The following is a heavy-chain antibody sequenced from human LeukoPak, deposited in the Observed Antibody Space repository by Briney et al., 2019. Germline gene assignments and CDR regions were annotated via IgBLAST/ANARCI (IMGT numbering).Heavy chain of an antibody. CDR2: INHSGST. V-gene: IGHV4-34*01. CDR1: GGSFSGYY. D-gene: IGHD2-2*01. Sequence: SETLSLTCAVYGGSFSGYYWSWIRQPPGKGLEWIGEINHSGSTNNNPSLKSRVTISVDTSKNQFPLKLRSVTAADTAVYYCVRDTRGYCTSSSCNRRDYWGQGTLVTVSS. CDR3: VRDTRGYCTSSSCNRRDY. J-gene: IGHJ4*02.